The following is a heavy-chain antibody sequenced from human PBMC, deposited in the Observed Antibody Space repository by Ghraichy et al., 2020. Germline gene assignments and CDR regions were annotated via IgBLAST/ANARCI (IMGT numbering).Heavy chain of an antibody. CDR2: IYYSGST. V-gene: IGHV4-59*01. CDR1: GGSISSYY. J-gene: IGHJ4*02. CDR3: AREGRQQLATAPDY. D-gene: IGHD6-13*01. Sequence: GSLNISCTVSGGSISSYYWSWIRQPPGKGLEWIGYIYYSGSTNYNPSLKSRVTISVDTSKNQFSLKLSSVTAADTAVYYCAREGRQQLATAPDYWGQGTLVTVSS.